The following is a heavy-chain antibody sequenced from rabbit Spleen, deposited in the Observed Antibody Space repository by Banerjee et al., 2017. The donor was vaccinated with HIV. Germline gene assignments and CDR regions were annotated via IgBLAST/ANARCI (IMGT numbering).Heavy chain of an antibody. J-gene: IGHJ4*01. Sequence: QEQLVVSGGGLVQPGGSLKLSCKASGFDFSAYGVSWVRQAPGKGLEWIGYIDPLFGNTYYASWVNGRFTISRHNAQNTVDLQMNSLTAADTATYFCARDRADIGGDYGPYYFDLWGPGTLVTVS. V-gene: IGHV1S47*01. D-gene: IGHD2-1*01. CDR1: GFDFSAYG. CDR2: IDPLFGNT. CDR3: ARDRADIGGDYGPYYFDL.